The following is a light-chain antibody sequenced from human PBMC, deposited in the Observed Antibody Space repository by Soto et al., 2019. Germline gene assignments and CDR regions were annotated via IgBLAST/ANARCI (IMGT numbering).Light chain of an antibody. CDR1: SSDVGGYNY. CDR2: DVS. Sequence: SVLTQPACVSGSPGQSITISCTGTSSDVGGYNYVSWYQQHPGKAPKLMIYDVSNRPSGVSNRFSGSKSGNTASLTISGLQAEDEADYYCSSYTSSSTRVFGTGTKVTVL. J-gene: IGLJ1*01. V-gene: IGLV2-14*01. CDR3: SSYTSSSTRV.